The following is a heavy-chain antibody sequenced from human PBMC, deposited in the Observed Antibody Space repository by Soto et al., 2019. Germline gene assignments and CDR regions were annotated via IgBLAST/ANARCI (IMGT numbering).Heavy chain of an antibody. CDR1: GGTFSSYA. J-gene: IGHJ3*02. V-gene: IGHV1-69*01. Sequence: QVPLVQSGAEVKKPGSSVKVSCKASGGTFSSYAISWVRQAPGQGLEWMGGIIPIFGTANYAQKFQGRVTITADESTSTAYMELSSLRSEDTAVYYCARDRSDIVVVVASEGDAFDIWGQGTMVTVSS. CDR2: IIPIFGTA. CDR3: ARDRSDIVVVVASEGDAFDI. D-gene: IGHD2-15*01.